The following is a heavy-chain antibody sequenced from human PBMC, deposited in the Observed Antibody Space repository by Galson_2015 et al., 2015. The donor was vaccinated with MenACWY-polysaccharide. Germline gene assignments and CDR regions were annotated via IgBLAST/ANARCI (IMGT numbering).Heavy chain of an antibody. Sequence: SLRLSCAASGFTFSNAWMSWVRQAPGKGLEWVGRIKSKTDGGTTDYAAPVKGRFTISRDDSKNTLYLQMNSLKTEDTAVYYCTTLPYYDYVWGSYRYRGINDYWGQGTLVTVSS. V-gene: IGHV3-15*01. CDR3: TTLPYYDYVWGSYRYRGINDY. CDR1: GFTFSNAW. J-gene: IGHJ4*02. D-gene: IGHD3-16*02. CDR2: IKSKTDGGTT.